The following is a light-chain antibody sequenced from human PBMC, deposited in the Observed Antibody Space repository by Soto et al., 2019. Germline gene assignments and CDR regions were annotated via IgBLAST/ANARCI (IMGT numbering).Light chain of an antibody. CDR3: QQYYNWPRT. Sequence: EIVMTQSAATISVSPGEGDTLSCRASQSVSSNLAWYQQKPGQAPRLLIYGASTRATGIPARFTGSGSGTEFTPTISSLQSEDYAVYYCQQYYNWPRTVGQGTKVDIK. V-gene: IGKV3-15*01. CDR2: GAS. J-gene: IGKJ1*01. CDR1: QSVSSN.